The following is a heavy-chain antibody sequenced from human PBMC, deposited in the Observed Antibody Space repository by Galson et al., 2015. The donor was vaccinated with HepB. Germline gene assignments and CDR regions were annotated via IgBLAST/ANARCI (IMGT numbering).Heavy chain of an antibody. D-gene: IGHD6-19*01. CDR1: GFTFSAYA. Sequence: SLRLSCAASGFTFSAYAIHWVRQAPGKGLEWVALISNDGSNKYYADSVKGRFTISRANSKNKVYLQMNSLRAEDTAIYYCAREEYSSGWYGSGWGNWLDPWGQGTLVTVSS. CDR3: AREEYSSGWYGSGWGNWLDP. J-gene: IGHJ5*02. V-gene: IGHV3-30*04. CDR2: ISNDGSNK.